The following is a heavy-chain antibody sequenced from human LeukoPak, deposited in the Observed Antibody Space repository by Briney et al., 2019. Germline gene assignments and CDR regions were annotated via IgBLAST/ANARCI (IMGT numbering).Heavy chain of an antibody. V-gene: IGHV1-69*01. J-gene: IGHJ4*02. CDR2: IIPIFGTA. CDR3: ARGTGGSGPQDLNFDY. CDR1: GGTFSSYA. D-gene: IGHD2-15*01. Sequence: ASVKVSCKASGGTFSSYAISWVRQAPGRGLEWMGGIIPIFGTANYAQKFQGRVTITADESTSTAYMELSSLRSEDTAVYYCARGTGGSGPQDLNFDYWGQGTLVTVSS.